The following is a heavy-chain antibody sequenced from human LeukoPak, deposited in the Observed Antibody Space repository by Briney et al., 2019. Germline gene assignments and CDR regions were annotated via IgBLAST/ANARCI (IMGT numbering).Heavy chain of an antibody. D-gene: IGHD3-22*01. V-gene: IGHV4-59*12. J-gene: IGHJ4*02. CDR2: IHSSGST. Sequence: SETLSLTCTVSSFSITTYYWSWIRQPPGNGLEWIGLIHSSGSTTYNPSLKSRVTISVDTSKNQFSLKLSSVTAADTAVYYCARRAWYYYDSSGYYSWDYWGQGTLVTVSS. CDR1: SFSITTYY. CDR3: ARRAWYYYDSSGYYSWDY.